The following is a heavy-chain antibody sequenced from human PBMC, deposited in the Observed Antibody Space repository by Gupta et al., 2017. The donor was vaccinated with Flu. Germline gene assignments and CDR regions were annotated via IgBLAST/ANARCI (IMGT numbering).Heavy chain of an antibody. Sequence: SGGSIDNYYWRWIRQPPGKGLEWLGFVHYSGTTNYNPSLRGRLTLSLDTSQNQVSLTLTSVTVADTAVYYCASGDTSYTNWFATWGEG. V-gene: IGHV4-59*01. CDR2: VHYSGTT. D-gene: IGHD4-17*01. J-gene: IGHJ5*02. CDR1: GGSIDNYY. CDR3: ASGDTSYTNWFAT.